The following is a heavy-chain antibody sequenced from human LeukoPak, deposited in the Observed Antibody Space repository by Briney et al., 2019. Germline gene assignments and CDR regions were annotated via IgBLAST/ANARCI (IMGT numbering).Heavy chain of an antibody. CDR1: GFTFSSYG. Sequence: PGGSLRLSCAASGFTFSSYGMHWVRQGPGKGLEWVAFIRYDGSNKYYGDSVKGRFTISRDNAKNSLYLQMNSLRAEDTALYYCAREHREFENYYYMDVWGKGTTVTVSS. CDR2: IRYDGSNK. J-gene: IGHJ6*03. CDR3: AREHREFENYYYMDV. V-gene: IGHV3-30*02. D-gene: IGHD3-10*01.